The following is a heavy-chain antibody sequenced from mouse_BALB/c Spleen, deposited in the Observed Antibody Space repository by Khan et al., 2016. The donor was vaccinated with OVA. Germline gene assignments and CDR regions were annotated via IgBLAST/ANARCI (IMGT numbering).Heavy chain of an antibody. CDR1: GYTFTEYT. J-gene: IGHJ2*01. Sequence: VQLKQSGPELVKPGASVKIFCKTSGYTFTEYTIHWVKQSHGKSLEWIGVINPNNGGTGYNQKFKGKATLTVDKSSSTAYMELRSLTSEDSAVYYCARKSTFDYWGQGTTLTVSS. V-gene: IGHV1-18*01. CDR2: INPNNGGT. D-gene: IGHD2-1*01. CDR3: ARKSTFDY.